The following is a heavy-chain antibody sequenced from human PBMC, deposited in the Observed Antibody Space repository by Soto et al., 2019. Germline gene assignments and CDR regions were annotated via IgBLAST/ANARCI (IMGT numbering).Heavy chain of an antibody. CDR2: INSNTGGT. Sequence: ASVKVSCKASGYTFKDYFLHWVRQAPGQGLEWMGWINSNTGGTNYAQKFQGRVTMTRDAPISTAYMELSRLTSDDTAVYHCARESVVTGTHHFDYWGQGTLVTVSS. V-gene: IGHV1-2*02. CDR1: GYTFKDYF. CDR3: ARESVVTGTHHFDY. D-gene: IGHD1-7*01. J-gene: IGHJ4*02.